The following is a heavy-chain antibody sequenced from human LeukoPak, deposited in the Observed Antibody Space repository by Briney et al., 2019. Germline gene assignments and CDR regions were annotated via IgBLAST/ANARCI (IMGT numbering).Heavy chain of an antibody. CDR1: GYTFTSYG. J-gene: IGHJ4*02. CDR3: ARLYCSSTSCLLAHFDY. V-gene: IGHV1-18*01. Sequence: ASVTVSCKASGYTFTSYGISWVRQAPGQGLEWMGWISAYNGNTNYAQKLQGRVTMTTDTSTSTACMELRSLRSDDTAVYYCARLYCSSTSCLLAHFDYWGQGTLVTVSS. D-gene: IGHD2-2*01. CDR2: ISAYNGNT.